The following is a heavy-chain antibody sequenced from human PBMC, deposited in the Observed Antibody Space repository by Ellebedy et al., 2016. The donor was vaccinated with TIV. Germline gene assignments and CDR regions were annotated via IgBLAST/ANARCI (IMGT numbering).Heavy chain of an antibody. CDR2: IRYDGSNKNDGSNE. D-gene: IGHD2-21*01. CDR3: AKLIQHTDKDAVDI. CDR1: GFTFTYYG. Sequence: PGGSLRLSCAASGFTFTYYGMHWVRQAPGKGLEWVAFIRYDGSNKNDGSNEYYADSVKGRFTISRDNSKNTLYLQMNSLRIEDTAVYYCAKLIQHTDKDAVDIWGQGTMVTVSS. V-gene: IGHV3-30*02. J-gene: IGHJ3*02.